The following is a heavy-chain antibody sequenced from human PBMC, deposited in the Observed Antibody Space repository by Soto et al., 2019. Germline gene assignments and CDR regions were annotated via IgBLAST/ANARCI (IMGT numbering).Heavy chain of an antibody. CDR3: ASSNIAAAGFYYYGMDV. V-gene: IGHV4-59*01. CDR2: IYYSGST. J-gene: IGHJ6*02. D-gene: IGHD6-13*01. CDR1: GGSISSYY. Sequence: QVQLQESGPGLVKPSETLSLTCTVSGGSISSYYWSWIRQPPGKGLEWIGYIYYSGSTNYNPSLKSRVTISVDTSKNQFSLKLSSGTAADTAVYYCASSNIAAAGFYYYGMDVWGRGTTVTVSS.